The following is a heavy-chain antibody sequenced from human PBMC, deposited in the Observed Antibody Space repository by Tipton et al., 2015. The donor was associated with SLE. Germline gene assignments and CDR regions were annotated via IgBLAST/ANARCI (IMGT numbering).Heavy chain of an antibody. D-gene: IGHD1-26*01. J-gene: IGHJ6*02. CDR3: ARQGELNGMDV. V-gene: IGHV4-34*01. CDR1: GGSISSSSSYY. CDR2: INHRGST. Sequence: TLSLTCAVYGGSISSSSSYYWAWIRQPPGKGVEWIGEINHRGSTNYNPSLKSRVTISVDTSKNQFSLKLRAVTAADTAVYYCARQGELNGMDVWGQGTTVTVPS.